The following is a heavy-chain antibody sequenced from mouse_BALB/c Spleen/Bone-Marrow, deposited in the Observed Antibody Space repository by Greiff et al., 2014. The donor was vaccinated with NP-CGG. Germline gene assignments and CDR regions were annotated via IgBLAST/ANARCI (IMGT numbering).Heavy chain of an antibody. CDR2: INPYNDAT. V-gene: IGHV1-14*01. CDR1: GHTFTSYV. J-gene: IGHJ2*01. CDR3: AREGVDYFDY. Sequence: VQLQQSGPELVKPGASVKMSCKASGHTFTSYVIHWVKQKPGQGLEWIGYINPYNDATKFNERFKGKATLTSDKSSSTAYMVLSSLTSEDSAVYYCAREGVDYFDYWGQGTTLTVSS.